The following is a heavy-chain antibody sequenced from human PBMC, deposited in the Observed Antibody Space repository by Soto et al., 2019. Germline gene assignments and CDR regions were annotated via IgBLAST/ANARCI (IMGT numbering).Heavy chain of an antibody. CDR3: ARIQFDYDFWSGYYPHYYYGMDV. CDR2: IWYDGSNK. Sequence: GGSLRICCAACGVTVSSYGMLWVRQAPGKGLEWVAVIWYDGSNKYYADSVKGRFTISRDNSKNTLYLQMNSLRAEDTAVYYCARIQFDYDFWSGYYPHYYYGMDVWGQGTTVTVSS. J-gene: IGHJ6*02. CDR1: GVTVSSYG. V-gene: IGHV3-33*01. D-gene: IGHD3-3*01.